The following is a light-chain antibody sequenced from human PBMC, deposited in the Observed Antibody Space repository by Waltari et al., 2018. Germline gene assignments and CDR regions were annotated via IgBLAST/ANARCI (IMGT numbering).Light chain of an antibody. Sequence: QSALTQPPSASGSPGQSVTIPCTGTSSDVGAYNYVPWYQQYPGKPPKLMIYEVTNGPSGVPDRFSASKSGNTASLTVSGLQAEDEADYYCSSYAGNNNCVFGTGTKVTVL. CDR3: SSYAGNNNCV. J-gene: IGLJ1*01. V-gene: IGLV2-8*01. CDR2: EVT. CDR1: SSDVGAYNY.